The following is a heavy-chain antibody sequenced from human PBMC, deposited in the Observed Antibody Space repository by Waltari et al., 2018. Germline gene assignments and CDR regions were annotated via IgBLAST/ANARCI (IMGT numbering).Heavy chain of an antibody. CDR3: ARDRLSSGWYFYYYGMDV. CDR2: IKQDGSEK. V-gene: IGHV3-7*01. D-gene: IGHD6-19*01. Sequence: EVQLVESGGGLVQPGGSLRLSCADSGFTFSSYWMSWVRQAPGKGLEWVANIKQDGSEKYYVVSVKGRFTISRDNAKNSLYLQMNSLRAEDTAVYYCARDRLSSGWYFYYYGMDVWGQGTTVTVSS. CDR1: GFTFSSYW. J-gene: IGHJ6*02.